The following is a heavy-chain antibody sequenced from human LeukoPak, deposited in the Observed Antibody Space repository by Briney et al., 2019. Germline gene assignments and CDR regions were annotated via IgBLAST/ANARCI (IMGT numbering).Heavy chain of an antibody. CDR2: INPNSGGT. V-gene: IGHV1-2*06. CDR1: GYTFTGYY. CDR3: ARGVNYGSSSWSYYYYYMDV. J-gene: IGHJ6*03. Sequence: ASVKVSCKASGYTFTGYYMHWVRQAPGQGLEWMGRINPNSGGTNYAQKFQGRVTMTRDTSISTAYMELSGLRSDDTAVYYCARGVNYGSSSWSYYYYYMDVWGKGTTVTVSS. D-gene: IGHD6-13*01.